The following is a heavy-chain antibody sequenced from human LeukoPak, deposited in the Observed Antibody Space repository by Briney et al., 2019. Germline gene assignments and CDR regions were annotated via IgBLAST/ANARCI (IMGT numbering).Heavy chain of an antibody. Sequence: PSETLSLTCTVSGRSISSYYWSWIRQPPGKGLEWIGYIYYSGSTNYNPSLKSRVTISVDTSKNQFSLKLSSVTAADTAVYYCARTIRPRGYSSGWYGWFDPWGQGTLVTVSS. V-gene: IGHV4-59*01. CDR1: GRSISSYY. D-gene: IGHD6-19*01. J-gene: IGHJ5*02. CDR3: ARTIRPRGYSSGWYGWFDP. CDR2: IYYSGST.